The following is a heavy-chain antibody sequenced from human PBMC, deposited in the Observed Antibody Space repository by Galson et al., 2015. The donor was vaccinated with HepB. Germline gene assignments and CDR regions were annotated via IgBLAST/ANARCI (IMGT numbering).Heavy chain of an antibody. CDR2: ISAYNGNT. D-gene: IGHD6-19*01. J-gene: IGHJ4*02. CDR3: ARTSSGWYPGYFDY. V-gene: IGHV1-18*01. Sequence: SVKVSCKASGYTFTSYAMHWVRQAPGQRLEWLGWISAYNGNTNYAQKLQGRVTMTTDTSTSTAYMELRSLRSDDTAVYYCARTSSGWYPGYFDYWGQGTLVTVSS. CDR1: GYTFTSYA.